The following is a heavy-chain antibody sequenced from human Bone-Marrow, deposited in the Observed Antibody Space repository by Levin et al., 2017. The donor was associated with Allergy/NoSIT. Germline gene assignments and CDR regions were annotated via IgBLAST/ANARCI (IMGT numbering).Heavy chain of an antibody. V-gene: IGHV2-5*02. Sequence: SGPTLVKPTQTLTLTCTFSGFSLSTTGVGVGWIRQPPGEAPEWLALVYWDDDKRYRPSLKARLTIIKDTSKNQVFLNMINMEPGDTGTYYCARASQTEMSAPAIWWFDPWGPGTQVTVSS. J-gene: IGHJ5*02. D-gene: IGHD5-24*01. CDR2: VYWDDDK. CDR3: ARASQTEMSAPAIWWFDP. CDR1: GFSLSTTGVG.